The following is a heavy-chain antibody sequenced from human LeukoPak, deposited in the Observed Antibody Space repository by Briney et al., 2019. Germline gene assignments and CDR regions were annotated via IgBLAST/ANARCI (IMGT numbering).Heavy chain of an antibody. J-gene: IGHJ4*02. Sequence: PGGSLRLSCAASGFTFSSYAMSWVRQAPGKGLEWVSAISGSGGSTYYADSVKGRFTISRDNSKNTLYLQMNSLRAEDTAIYYCAKDRWSGLSQIDYWGQGTLVTVSS. CDR1: GFTFSSYA. D-gene: IGHD3-3*01. CDR2: ISGSGGST. V-gene: IGHV3-23*01. CDR3: AKDRWSGLSQIDY.